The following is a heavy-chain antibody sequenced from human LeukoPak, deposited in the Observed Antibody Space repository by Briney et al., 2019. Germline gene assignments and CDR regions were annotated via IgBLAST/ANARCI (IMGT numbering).Heavy chain of an antibody. J-gene: IGHJ3*02. D-gene: IGHD2-21*01. Sequence: SETLSLTCKVSGDSISSITCYWGWIRQSPGKGLEWIGSFCSSGTTYYNPSLKSRVTISIDTPKNQFSLKMISVTAADTAVYYCARRDIAFNAFDTWSQGTTVTVSS. CDR3: ARRDIAFNAFDT. CDR1: GDSISSITCY. CDR2: FCSSGTT. V-gene: IGHV4-39*01.